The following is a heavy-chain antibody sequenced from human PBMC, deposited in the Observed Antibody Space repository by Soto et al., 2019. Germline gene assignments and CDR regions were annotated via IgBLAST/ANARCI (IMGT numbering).Heavy chain of an antibody. CDR1: GGSISSGIYF. CDR3: ATYWVSGNNAKAFDI. Sequence: QVQLQESGPGLVKPSQTLSLTCSVSGGSISSGIYFWTWIRQHPGKGLEWIGYSHYSGSTYYNQSLKSRVTISRDTSMNQLSLTLSSVTAADTAVYYCATYWVSGNNAKAFDIWGQGPMVTVSS. V-gene: IGHV4-31*03. J-gene: IGHJ3*02. D-gene: IGHD2-15*01. CDR2: SHYSGST.